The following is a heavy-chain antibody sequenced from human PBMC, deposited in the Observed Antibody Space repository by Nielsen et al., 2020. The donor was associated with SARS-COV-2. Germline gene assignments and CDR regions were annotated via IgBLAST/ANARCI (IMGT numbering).Heavy chain of an antibody. CDR1: GFTFSSYA. Sequence: GESLKISCAASGFTFSSYAMHWVRQAPGKGLEWVAVISYDGSNKYYADSVKGRFTISRDNSKNTLYLQMNSLRAEDTAVYYCASAPSDDFWSGYYDYWGQGTLVTVSS. CDR2: ISYDGSNK. V-gene: IGHV3-30-3*01. CDR3: ASAPSDDFWSGYYDY. J-gene: IGHJ4*02. D-gene: IGHD3-3*01.